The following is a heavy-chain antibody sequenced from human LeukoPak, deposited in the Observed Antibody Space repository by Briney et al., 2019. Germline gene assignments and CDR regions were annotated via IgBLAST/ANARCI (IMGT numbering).Heavy chain of an antibody. Sequence: GGSLRLSCGASGFTFSNYLMSWVRQAPGKGLEWVASIKLDGSEETYVDSAKGRFTISRDNAKSSLYLQMSSLRAEDTAVYFCARGRATWDYWGQGSLVTVSS. J-gene: IGHJ4*02. CDR2: IKLDGSEE. V-gene: IGHV3-7*01. CDR3: ARGRATWDY. D-gene: IGHD1-26*01. CDR1: GFTFSNYL.